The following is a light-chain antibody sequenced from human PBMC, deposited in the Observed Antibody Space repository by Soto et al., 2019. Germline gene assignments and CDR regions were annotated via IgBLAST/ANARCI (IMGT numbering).Light chain of an antibody. Sequence: DIVMTQSPLSLPVTPGEPASISCRSSQSLLHSNGYNYLDWYLQKPGQSPQLLIYLGSNRASGVPDRFRGSGSGTDFTLKISRVEAEDVGFYYCMQALQTPLLTFGGGTKVEIK. V-gene: IGKV2-28*01. CDR2: LGS. CDR1: QSLLHSNGYNY. CDR3: MQALQTPLLT. J-gene: IGKJ4*01.